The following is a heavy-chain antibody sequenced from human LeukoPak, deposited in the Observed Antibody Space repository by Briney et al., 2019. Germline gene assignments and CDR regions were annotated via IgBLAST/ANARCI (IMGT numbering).Heavy chain of an antibody. D-gene: IGHD6-19*01. J-gene: IGHJ4*02. CDR2: IYYSGST. V-gene: IGHV4-31*11. Sequence: SETLSLTCAVSGGSISSGGYYWSWIRQHPGKGLERLGHIYYSGSTYYNPSLKSRVTISVDTSKNQFSLKLSSVTAADTAVYYCARHPVGGAVADYYFDYWGQGTLVTVSS. CDR3: ARHPVGGAVADYYFDY. CDR1: GGSISSGGYY.